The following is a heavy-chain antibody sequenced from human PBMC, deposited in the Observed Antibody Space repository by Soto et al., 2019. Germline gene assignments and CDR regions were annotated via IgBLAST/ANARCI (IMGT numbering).Heavy chain of an antibody. CDR1: GFTFDDYA. CDR3: AKAARDAGTTRYIDY. V-gene: IGHV3-9*01. D-gene: IGHD1-7*01. J-gene: IGHJ4*02. CDR2: ISWNSGST. Sequence: EVQLVESGGGLVQPGRSLRLSCAASGFTFDDYAMHWVRQAPGKGLEWVSGISWNSGSTYYADSVKGRFTISRDNSKNTLYLQMNSLRAEDTAVYYCAKAARDAGTTRYIDYWGQGTLVTVSS.